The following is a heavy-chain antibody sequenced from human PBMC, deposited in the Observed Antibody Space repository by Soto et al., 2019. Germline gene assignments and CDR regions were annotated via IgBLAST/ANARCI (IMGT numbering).Heavy chain of an antibody. Sequence: ASVKFSGNASGYTFISYYMHWVRQAPGQVLECMVIIIPSGGITSYXXKFQGRVXXTGDTSRSIGXVELSXVGCEDTAVYYCARDGDTYCSSTSFYAGGDHFDYXXQ. D-gene: IGHD2-2*01. CDR1: GYTFISYY. J-gene: IGHJ4*01. V-gene: IGHV1-46*03. CDR2: IIPSGGIT. CDR3: ARDGDTYCSSTSFYAGGDHFDY.